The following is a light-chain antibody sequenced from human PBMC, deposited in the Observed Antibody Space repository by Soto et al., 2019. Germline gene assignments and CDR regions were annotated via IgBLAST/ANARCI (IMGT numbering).Light chain of an antibody. CDR2: DAS. CDR1: QSINNC. V-gene: IGKV1-5*01. J-gene: IGKJ2*01. Sequence: DIPMTQSPSTLSPSVGDRVTFTCRAIQSINNCLAWYQQKPGKAPKLLIYDASTLESGVPSRFSGSKSGTKFTLTISNLQPDDFATYYCQQYNSYSYTFGQGTNLEIK. CDR3: QQYNSYSYT.